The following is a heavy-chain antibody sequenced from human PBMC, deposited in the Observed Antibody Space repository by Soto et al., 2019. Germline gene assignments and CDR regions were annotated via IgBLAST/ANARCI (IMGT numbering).Heavy chain of an antibody. V-gene: IGHV3-23*01. J-gene: IGHJ3*02. CDR1: GFTFSSYA. Sequence: GGSLRLSCAASGFTFSSYAMSWVRQAPGKGLEWVSAISGSGGSTYYADSVKGRFTISRDNSKNTLYLQMNSLRAEDTAVYYWAKGSGYYYDSSGPIRAFDIWGQGTMVTVSS. CDR2: ISGSGGST. CDR3: AKGSGYYYDSSGPIRAFDI. D-gene: IGHD3-22*01.